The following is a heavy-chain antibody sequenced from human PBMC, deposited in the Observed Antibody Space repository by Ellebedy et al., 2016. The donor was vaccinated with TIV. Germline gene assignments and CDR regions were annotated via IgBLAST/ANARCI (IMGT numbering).Heavy chain of an antibody. V-gene: IGHV1-46*01. J-gene: IGHJ4*02. CDR2: INPSGGST. CDR3: ARGAWGNYGLDY. Sequence: ASVKASCXASGYTFTSYYMHWVRQAPGQGLEWMGIINPSGGSTSYAQKFQGRVTMTRDTSTSTVYMELSSLRSEDTAVYYCARGAWGNYGLDYWGQGTLVTVSS. D-gene: IGHD4-11*01. CDR1: GYTFTSYY.